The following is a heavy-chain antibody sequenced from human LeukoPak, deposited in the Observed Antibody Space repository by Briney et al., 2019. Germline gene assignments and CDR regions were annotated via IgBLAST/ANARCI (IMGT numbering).Heavy chain of an antibody. CDR1: GFTFSSYG. CDR2: ISYDGSNK. Sequence: PGGSLRLSCAASGFTFSSYGMHWVRQAPGKGLEWVAVISYDGSNKYYADSVKGRLTISRDNSKNTLYLQMNSLRAEDTAVYYCAKPYYDSSGYYYEEVFDYWGQGTLVTVSS. V-gene: IGHV3-30*18. J-gene: IGHJ4*02. CDR3: AKPYYDSSGYYYEEVFDY. D-gene: IGHD3-22*01.